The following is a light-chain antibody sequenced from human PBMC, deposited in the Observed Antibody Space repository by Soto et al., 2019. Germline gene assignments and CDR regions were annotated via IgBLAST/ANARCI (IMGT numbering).Light chain of an antibody. V-gene: IGLV2-14*01. Sequence: QSALTQPASVSGSPGQSITISCTGTSSDVGGYNYVSWYQQHPGKAPKLMIYEVSNRPSGVSNRFSGSKSGNTASLTISGLQAEGDADYYCSSYTSSSTLVVFGGGTKPAVL. CDR1: SSDVGGYNY. CDR3: SSYTSSSTLVV. CDR2: EVS. J-gene: IGLJ2*01.